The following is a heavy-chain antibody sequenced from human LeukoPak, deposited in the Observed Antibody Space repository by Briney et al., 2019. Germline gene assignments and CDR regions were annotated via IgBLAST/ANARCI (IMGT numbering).Heavy chain of an antibody. V-gene: IGHV1-2*02. CDR3: ARFLGGYCSSSSCHNFDF. D-gene: IGHD2-2*02. CDR1: GYTFTGYY. Sequence: ASVKVSCKSSGYTFTGYYIHWVRQAPGQELEWMEWINPNSGASNYAQKFQGRVTMTRDTSISTAYMELSRLRTDDTAVYYCARFLGGYCSSSSCHNFDFWGQGTLVTVSS. CDR2: INPNSGAS. J-gene: IGHJ4*02.